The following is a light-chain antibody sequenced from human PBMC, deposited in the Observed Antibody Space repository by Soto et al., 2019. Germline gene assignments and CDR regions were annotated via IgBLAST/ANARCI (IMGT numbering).Light chain of an antibody. CDR2: DAS. V-gene: IGKV3D-20*02. J-gene: IGKJ5*01. Sequence: IVLTQSPATLSVSPGERATLSCRASQSFSSSYLAWYQQKPGQAPRLLIYDASNRATGIPARFSGSGSGTDFTLTISSLEPEDFAVYYCQLSQQRSDWPPITFGQGTRLEIK. CDR1: QSFSSSY. CDR3: QLSQQRSDWPPIT.